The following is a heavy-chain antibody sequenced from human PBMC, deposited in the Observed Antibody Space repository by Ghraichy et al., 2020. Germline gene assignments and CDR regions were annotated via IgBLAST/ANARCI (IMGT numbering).Heavy chain of an antibody. CDR1: GFTFSDFE. J-gene: IGHJ4*02. CDR3: ARERESCAGDCLDL. Sequence: LSLTCVASGFTFSDFEMNWVRQAPGKGLEWVSYIGSSDTTVHYADSVKGRFTVSRDNAKNSLYLQMSSLRGDDTAVYYCARERESCAGDCLDLWGQGTVVTVSS. V-gene: IGHV3-48*03. CDR2: IGSSDTTV. D-gene: IGHD2-21*01.